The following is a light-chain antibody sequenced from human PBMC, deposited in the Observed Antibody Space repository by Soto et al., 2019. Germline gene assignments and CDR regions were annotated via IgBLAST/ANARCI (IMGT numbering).Light chain of an antibody. CDR2: EVT. CDR1: SSDVGAYNR. V-gene: IGLV2-14*01. J-gene: IGLJ3*02. CDR3: SSFTGSSTWV. Sequence: QSALTQPASVSGSPGQSITISCTGTSSDVGAYNRVSWSQQHPGKAPKLLIYEVTKRPSGVSNRFSGSKSGNTASLTISGLQPDDEAEYYCSSFTGSSTWVFGGGTKLTVL.